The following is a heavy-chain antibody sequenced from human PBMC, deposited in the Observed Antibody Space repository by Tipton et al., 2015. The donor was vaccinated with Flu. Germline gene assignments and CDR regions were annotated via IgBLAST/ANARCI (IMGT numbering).Heavy chain of an antibody. CDR1: DDSITSYY. CDR2: IYTSGST. CDR3: ATEPPGYDFGDPDIYNI. Sequence: TLSLTCTVSDDSITSYYWSWLRQSAGKGLEWIGRIYTSGSTNYNPSLNGRVTMSLDTSKNQFSLKMRSVTVADTAVYFCATEPPGYDFGDPDIYNIWGQGTLVTVSS. V-gene: IGHV4-4*07. D-gene: IGHD4-17*01. J-gene: IGHJ3*02.